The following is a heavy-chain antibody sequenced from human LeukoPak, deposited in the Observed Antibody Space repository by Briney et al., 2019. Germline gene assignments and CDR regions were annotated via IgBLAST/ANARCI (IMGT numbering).Heavy chain of an antibody. CDR3: ARHPTGYPNWFDS. CDR2: ISYVGTT. Sequence: SETLSLTCTVSGGSITTIPYSWGWIRQPPGKGLEWIGTISYVGTTYYEPSLKSRVTMSIDTSKNQFSLNLNSATAADTAVYYCARHPTGYPNWFDSWGQGTLVIVSS. CDR1: GGSITTIPYS. J-gene: IGHJ5*01. D-gene: IGHD3-9*01. V-gene: IGHV4-39*01.